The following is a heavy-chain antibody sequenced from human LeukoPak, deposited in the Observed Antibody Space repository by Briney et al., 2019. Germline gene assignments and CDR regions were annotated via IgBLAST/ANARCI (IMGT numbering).Heavy chain of an antibody. V-gene: IGHV4-34*01. D-gene: IGHD6-19*01. Sequence: GSLRLSCAASGFTFSSYAMSWVRQPPGKGLEWIGEINHSGSTNYNPSLKSRVTISVDTSKNQFSLKLSSVTAADTAVYYCARSSRGAVAVDYWGQGTLVTVSS. CDR3: ARSSRGAVAVDY. CDR1: GFTFSSYA. CDR2: INHSGST. J-gene: IGHJ4*02.